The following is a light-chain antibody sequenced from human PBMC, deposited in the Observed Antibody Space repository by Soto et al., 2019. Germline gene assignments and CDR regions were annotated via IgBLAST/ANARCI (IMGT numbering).Light chain of an antibody. J-gene: IGLJ3*02. CDR2: DNI. V-gene: IGLV1-51*01. CDR3: GTWDSSLSAWV. CDR1: TSNIGYHY. Sequence: QSVLMQPPSVSAAPGQRVTISCSGSTSNIGYHYVSWYQHLPGTAPKLLIYDNIKRPSGIPDRFSGSKSGTSATLGIAGLQTGDEAVYYCGTWDSSLSAWVFGGGTKLTGL.